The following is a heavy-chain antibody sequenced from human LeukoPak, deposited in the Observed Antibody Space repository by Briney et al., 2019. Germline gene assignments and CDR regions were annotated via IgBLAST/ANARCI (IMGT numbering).Heavy chain of an antibody. V-gene: IGHV1-69*06. Sequence: SVKVSCKASGGTFSSYGISWVRQAPGQGLEWMGGIIPIFGTANYAQKFQGRVTITADKSTSTAYMELSSLRSEDTAVYYCARAAYYYDSSGYYYTTQGDYWGQGTLVTVSS. CDR2: IIPIFGTA. D-gene: IGHD3-22*01. CDR1: GGTFSSYG. J-gene: IGHJ4*02. CDR3: ARAAYYYDSSGYYYTTQGDY.